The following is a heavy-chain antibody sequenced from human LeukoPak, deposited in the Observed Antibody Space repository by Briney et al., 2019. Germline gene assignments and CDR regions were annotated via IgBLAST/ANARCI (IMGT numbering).Heavy chain of an antibody. V-gene: IGHV3-48*03. CDR2: ISSSGTTI. CDR3: ARDSEPYCSSASCYERGFDY. Sequence: GGSLRLSCAASGFTFSSYEMNWVRQAPGKGLEWVSYISSSGTTIYYADSVKGRFTISRDNAKNSLYLQMNSLRAEDTAVYYCARDSEPYCSSASCYERGFDYSGQGTLATVSS. J-gene: IGHJ4*02. D-gene: IGHD2-2*01. CDR1: GFTFSSYE.